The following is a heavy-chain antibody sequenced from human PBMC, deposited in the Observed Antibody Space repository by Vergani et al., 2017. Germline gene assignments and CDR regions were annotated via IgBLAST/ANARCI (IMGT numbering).Heavy chain of an antibody. Sequence: EVQLVESGGGLVQPGGSLRLSCAASGFTFSRHWMHWVRQAPGKGLVWVSRVNPEGTNTPYADSVKGRFAISTDNAKNMMYLQLNSLRDEDTAVYYCARDGRMDAEGTGLDCWGQGALVTVSS. CDR3: ARDGRMDAEGTGLDC. J-gene: IGHJ4*02. V-gene: IGHV3-74*01. CDR2: VNPEGTNT. CDR1: GFTFSRHW. D-gene: IGHD1-14*01.